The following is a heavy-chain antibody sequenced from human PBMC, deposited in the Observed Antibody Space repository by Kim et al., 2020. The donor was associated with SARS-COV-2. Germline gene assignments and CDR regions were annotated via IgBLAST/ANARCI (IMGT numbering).Heavy chain of an antibody. J-gene: IGHJ6*02. D-gene: IGHD6-19*01. V-gene: IGHV3-33*01. CDR1: GFTFSSYG. Sequence: GGSLRLSCAASGFTFSSYGMHWVRQAPGKGLEWVAVIWYDGSNKYYADSVKGRFTISRDNSKNTLYLQMNSLRAEDTAVYYCARQTRKAVAGPSRYYYGMDVWGQGTTVTVSS. CDR3: ARQTRKAVAGPSRYYYGMDV. CDR2: IWYDGSNK.